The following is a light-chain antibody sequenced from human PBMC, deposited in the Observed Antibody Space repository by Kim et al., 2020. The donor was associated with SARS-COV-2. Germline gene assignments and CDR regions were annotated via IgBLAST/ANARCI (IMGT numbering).Light chain of an antibody. J-gene: IGKJ4*01. Sequence: AIQMTQSPPSLSASVGDRVTITCRASQGIGNDLGWYQQKPGRAPRLLIYAASSLQSGVPSRFRGSGYGTDFTLTISSLQPEDFATYYCLQDYKYPLTFGGGTKVDIK. CDR3: LQDYKYPLT. CDR1: QGIGND. CDR2: AAS. V-gene: IGKV1-6*01.